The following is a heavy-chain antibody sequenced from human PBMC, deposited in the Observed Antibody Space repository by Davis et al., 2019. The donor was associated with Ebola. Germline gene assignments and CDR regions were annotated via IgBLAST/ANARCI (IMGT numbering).Heavy chain of an antibody. CDR2: ISDDGSNK. CDR1: GFTFSSRG. V-gene: IGHV3-30*03. CDR3: ARLFGVIPVFDY. Sequence: GESLKISCAASGFTFSSRGMHWVRQAPGKGLEWVALISDDGSNKYYADSVKGRFTISRDNSKNTLYLQMNSLRAEDTAVYYCARLFGVIPVFDYWGQGTLVTVSS. J-gene: IGHJ4*02. D-gene: IGHD3-3*01.